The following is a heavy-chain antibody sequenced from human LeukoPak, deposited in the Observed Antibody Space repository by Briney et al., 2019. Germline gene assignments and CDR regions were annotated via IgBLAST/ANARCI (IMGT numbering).Heavy chain of an antibody. CDR3: ARARTYSYDSSGYDAFDI. J-gene: IGHJ3*02. CDR1: GFTFSSYA. D-gene: IGHD3-22*01. V-gene: IGHV3-23*01. Sequence: GGSLRLSCAASGFTFSSYAMSWVRQAPGKGLEWVSDISGSGGNTYYGDSVKGRFTISRDNSKNTVYLQMNSLRAEDTAVYYCARARTYSYDSSGYDAFDIWGQGTMVTVSS. CDR2: ISGSGGNT.